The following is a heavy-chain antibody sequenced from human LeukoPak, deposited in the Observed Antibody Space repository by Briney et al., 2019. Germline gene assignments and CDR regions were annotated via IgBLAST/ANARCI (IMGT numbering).Heavy chain of an antibody. V-gene: IGHV3-23*01. J-gene: IGHJ4*02. D-gene: IGHD3-3*01. Sequence: GGSLRLSCAASGFTVGNNYMTWVRQGPGKGLEWVAGISGSGDTTNYEESVRGRFTISRDNAQNILYLEMNSLRGDDTAVYHCGKDRSFWNGADPDFWGQGTLVTVSS. CDR2: ISGSGDTT. CDR1: GFTVGNNY. CDR3: GKDRSFWNGADPDF.